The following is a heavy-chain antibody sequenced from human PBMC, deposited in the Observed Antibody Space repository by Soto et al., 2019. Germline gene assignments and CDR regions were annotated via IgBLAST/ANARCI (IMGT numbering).Heavy chain of an antibody. CDR1: GGTFSSYA. CDR3: ATTYYYGSGSYFQANYYYYGMDV. J-gene: IGHJ6*02. V-gene: IGHV1-69*01. CDR2: IIPIFGTA. Sequence: QVQLVQSGAEVKKPGSSVKVSCKASGGTFSSYAISWVRQAPGQGLEWMGGIIPIFGTANYAQKLQGRVTITADESTSTAYMELSSLRSEDTAVYYCATTYYYGSGSYFQANYYYYGMDVWGQGTTVTVSS. D-gene: IGHD3-10*01.